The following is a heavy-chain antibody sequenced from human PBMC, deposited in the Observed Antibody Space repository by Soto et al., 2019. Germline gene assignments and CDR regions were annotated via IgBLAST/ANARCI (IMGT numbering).Heavy chain of an antibody. J-gene: IGHJ6*02. D-gene: IGHD3-16*01. CDR3: ARGGDRFDGMDV. V-gene: IGHV3-13*01. Sequence: EVQLVESGGGLVQPGGSLRLSCAASGFGFNGYDMHWVRQAPGKNLECVAAISTAGDTYYLGSVKGRFTISREDAKNSLSIQMNSLRVGDTAVYYCARGGDRFDGMDVWGQGTTVTVSS. CDR2: ISTAGDT. CDR1: GFGFNGYD.